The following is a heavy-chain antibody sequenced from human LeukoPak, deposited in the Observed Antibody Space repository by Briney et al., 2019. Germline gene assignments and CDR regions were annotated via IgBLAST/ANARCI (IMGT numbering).Heavy chain of an antibody. J-gene: IGHJ4*02. D-gene: IGHD3-22*01. CDR1: GFTFSIYS. Sequence: GGSLRLSCAASGFTFSIYSMNWVRQAPGKGLEWVSSISSSSSYIYYADSVKGRLTISRDNAKNSLYLQMNSLRAEDTAVYYCARDKGYYDSSGYYDDYWGQGTLVTVSS. CDR2: ISSSSSYI. CDR3: ARDKGYYDSSGYYDDY. V-gene: IGHV3-21*01.